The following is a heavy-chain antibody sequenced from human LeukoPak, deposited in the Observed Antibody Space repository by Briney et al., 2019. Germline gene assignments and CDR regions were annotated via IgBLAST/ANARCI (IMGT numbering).Heavy chain of an antibody. D-gene: IGHD3-3*02. Sequence: GGSLRLSCAASGFTFSDYTMNWVRQAPGKGLEWVSSITSSSTYIYYSDSVKGRFTIPRDNAKNSLYLQMNSLRAEDTAVYYCTNLAPMDVWGKGTTVTVSS. CDR1: GFTFSDYT. CDR3: TNLAPMDV. V-gene: IGHV3-21*01. J-gene: IGHJ6*04. CDR2: ITSSSTYI.